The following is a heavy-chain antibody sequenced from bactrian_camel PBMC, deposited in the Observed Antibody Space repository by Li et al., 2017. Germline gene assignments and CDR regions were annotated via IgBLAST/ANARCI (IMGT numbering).Heavy chain of an antibody. Sequence: VQLVESGGGLVQPGGSLRLSCAGSGFAFVDYYMSLIRQAPGQKREAVAALYTAGDSTFYADSVKGRFTISQDNAMKTVYLQMNGLKPEDTAVYYCAAFRVVRGTGDDYHYWGQGTQVTVS. CDR2: LYTAGDST. D-gene: IGHD2*01. J-gene: IGHJ4*01. CDR3: AAFRVVRGTGDDYHY. V-gene: IGHV3S40*01. CDR1: GFAFVDYY.